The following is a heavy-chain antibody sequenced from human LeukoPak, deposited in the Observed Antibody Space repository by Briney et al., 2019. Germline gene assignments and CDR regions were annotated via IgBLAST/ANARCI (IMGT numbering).Heavy chain of an antibody. D-gene: IGHD3-10*01. CDR3: ATDLKGSGSCQYFDY. CDR2: IWYDGSNK. CDR1: GIPFSSFG. J-gene: IGHJ4*02. V-gene: IGHV3-30*02. Sequence: GGSLRLSCAAPGIPFSSFGMHWLRQAPGKGLEWVAFIWYDGSNKYYADSVKGRFTISRDNSKNTLYLQMNSLRAEDTAVYYCATDLKGSGSCQYFDYWGQGTLVTVSS.